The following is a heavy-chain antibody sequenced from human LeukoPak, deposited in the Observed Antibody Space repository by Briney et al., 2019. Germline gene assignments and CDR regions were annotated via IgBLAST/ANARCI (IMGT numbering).Heavy chain of an antibody. V-gene: IGHV1-3*01. D-gene: IGHD6-13*01. J-gene: IGHJ5*02. CDR3: ARPAVVIAAAGTWFDP. CDR1: GYTFTTYA. Sequence: ASVKVSCKASGYTFTTYAMHWVRQAPGQRLEWMGWINGDNGNTKYSQKFQGRVTITADESTSTAYMELSSLRSEDTAVYYCARPAVVIAAAGTWFDPWGQGTLVTVSS. CDR2: INGDNGNT.